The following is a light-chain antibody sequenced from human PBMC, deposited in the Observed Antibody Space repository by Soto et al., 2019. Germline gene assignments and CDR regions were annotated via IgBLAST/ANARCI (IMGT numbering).Light chain of an antibody. J-gene: IGKJ4*01. CDR2: GAS. Sequence: EIVLTQSPGTLSLSPGERATLSCRASQSVSNSYLAWYQQKPGQAPRLLIYGASTRATGIPDRFSGSGSGTDFTLTISRLEPEDFAVYYCQQYGSSVLTVGVGTKVEIK. V-gene: IGKV3-20*01. CDR3: QQYGSSVLT. CDR1: QSVSNSY.